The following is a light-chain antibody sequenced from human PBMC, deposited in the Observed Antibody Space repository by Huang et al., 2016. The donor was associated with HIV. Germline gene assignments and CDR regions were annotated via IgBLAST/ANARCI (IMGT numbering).Light chain of an antibody. J-gene: IGKJ3*01. CDR1: QSVTGN. Sequence: EIVMTQSPATLSVSPGERATLSCRARQSVTGNLAWYQHKPGQAPRLLIYGASTRAAGAAARFNASGSGTEFTLTINSLQSEDFAVYYCQQYNKWPRTFGPGTKVDVK. V-gene: IGKV3-15*01. CDR3: QQYNKWPRT. CDR2: GAS.